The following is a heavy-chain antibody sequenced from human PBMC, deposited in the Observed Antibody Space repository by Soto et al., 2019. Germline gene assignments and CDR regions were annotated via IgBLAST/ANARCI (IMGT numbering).Heavy chain of an antibody. V-gene: IGHV1-2*04. D-gene: IGHD3-10*01. CDR1: GYTFTGYY. CDR2: INPNSGGT. J-gene: IGHJ6*02. Sequence: GASVKVSCKASGYTFTGYYMHWVRQAPGQGLEWMGWINPNSGGTNYAQKFQGWVTMTRDTSISTAYMELSRLRSDDTAVYYCAGDHYGSGPKVFSGMDVWGQGTTVTVSS. CDR3: AGDHYGSGPKVFSGMDV.